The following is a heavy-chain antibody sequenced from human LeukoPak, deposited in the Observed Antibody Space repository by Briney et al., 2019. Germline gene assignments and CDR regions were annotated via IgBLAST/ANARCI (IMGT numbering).Heavy chain of an antibody. CDR2: IQEDGKKE. Sequence: PGGSLRLSCEASGFTFTKFWMSWVRQAPGKGLEWVANIQEDGKKENYMDSVRGRYTISRDNAKNSIYLQMNSLRVEDTAVYYCAKDIVGGGDDYWGQGTLVTGSS. J-gene: IGHJ4*02. CDR1: GFTFTKFW. D-gene: IGHD2-21*02. V-gene: IGHV3-7*01. CDR3: AKDIVGGGDDY.